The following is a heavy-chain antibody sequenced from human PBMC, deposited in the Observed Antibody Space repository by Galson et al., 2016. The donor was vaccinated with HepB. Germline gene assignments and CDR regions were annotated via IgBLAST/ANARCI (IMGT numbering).Heavy chain of an antibody. J-gene: IGHJ3*01. Sequence: SLRLSCAASGFAFSDYYMSWIRQAPGKGLEWISYIAGSSSTIYHSDSVKGRFTVSRDNAKNSLFLHMASLRAEDTALYFCARDREPQTTMPTFDLWGQGSMLIVSS. CDR3: ARDREPQTTMPTFDL. V-gene: IGHV3-11*01. CDR2: IAGSSSTI. D-gene: IGHD1-14*01. CDR1: GFAFSDYY.